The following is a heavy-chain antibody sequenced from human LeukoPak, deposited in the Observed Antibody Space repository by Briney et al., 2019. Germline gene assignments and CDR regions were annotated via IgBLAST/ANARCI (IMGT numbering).Heavy chain of an antibody. CDR3: ARHYADKRAVDY. J-gene: IGHJ4*02. Sequence: PSETLSLTCTVSGGSISSSSYYWGWIRQPPGKGLEWIGSIYYSGSTYYNPSLKSRVTISVDTSKNQFSLKLSSVTAADTAVYYCARHYADKRAVDYWGQGILVTVS. CDR1: GGSISSSSYY. V-gene: IGHV4-39*01. CDR2: IYYSGST. D-gene: IGHD2-2*01.